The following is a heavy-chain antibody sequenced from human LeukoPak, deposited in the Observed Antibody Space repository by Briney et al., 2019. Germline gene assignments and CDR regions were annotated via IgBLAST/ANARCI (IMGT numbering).Heavy chain of an antibody. CDR2: INPSGGST. CDR3: ARDTAGYSSSVGPLGAFDI. Sequence: ASVKVSCKASGYTFTGYYMHWVRQAPGQGLEWMGIINPSGGSTSYAQKFQGRVTMTRDMSTSTVYMELSSLRSEDTAVYYCARDTAGYSSSVGPLGAFDIWGQGTMVTVSS. V-gene: IGHV1-46*01. D-gene: IGHD6-13*01. J-gene: IGHJ3*02. CDR1: GYTFTGYY.